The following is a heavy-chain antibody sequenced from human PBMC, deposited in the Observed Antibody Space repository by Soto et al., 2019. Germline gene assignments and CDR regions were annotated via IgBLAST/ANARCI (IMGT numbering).Heavy chain of an antibody. J-gene: IGHJ4*02. CDR1: GASISIGRSY. CDR2: MFYSGST. D-gene: IGHD5-12*01. CDR3: ARDNGYGHFDS. V-gene: IGHV4-31*03. Sequence: SETLSVACTVSGASISIGRSYWSWIRQHPGKGLEWIGYMFYSGSTYYHPSLKSRVNISADTSKNQFSLRLTSVTPADTAVYYCARDNGYGHFDSWGQGTLVTVSS.